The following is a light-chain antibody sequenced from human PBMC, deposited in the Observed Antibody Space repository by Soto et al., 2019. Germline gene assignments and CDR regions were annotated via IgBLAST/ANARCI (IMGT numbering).Light chain of an antibody. CDR3: QQYNNWPPWT. J-gene: IGKJ1*01. Sequence: ERVMTQSPATLSVFPGEGATLSCRASEAVSTNLAWYQHKPGQAPRLLIYAASTRSTGVPARFSGSGSGTEFTLTISNLQSEDVATYYCQQYNNWPPWTFGQGTKVDIK. CDR1: EAVSTN. V-gene: IGKV3-15*01. CDR2: AAS.